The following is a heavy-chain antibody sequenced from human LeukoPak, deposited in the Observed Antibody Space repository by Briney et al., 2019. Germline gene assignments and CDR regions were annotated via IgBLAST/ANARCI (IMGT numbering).Heavy chain of an antibody. Sequence: SETLSLTCSVSGGSISTYYWSWIRQPAGKGLEWIGSIYYSGSTYYNPSLKSRVTISVDTSKNQFSLKLSSVTAADTAVYYCARHLGYYYGSGSYEYWFDPWGQGTLVTVSS. CDR2: IYYSGST. D-gene: IGHD3-10*01. CDR1: GGSISTYY. V-gene: IGHV4-59*05. J-gene: IGHJ5*02. CDR3: ARHLGYYYGSGSYEYWFDP.